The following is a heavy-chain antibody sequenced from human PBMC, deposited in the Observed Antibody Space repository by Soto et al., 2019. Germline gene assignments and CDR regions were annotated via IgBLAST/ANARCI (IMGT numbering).Heavy chain of an antibody. CDR3: ARQNCSCSSCYRYYYCGMVV. J-gene: IGHJ6*02. D-gene: IGHD2-2*01. CDR1: GYSFTSYW. CDR2: IYPGDSDT. Sequence: GESLKISCKGSGYSFTSYWIGWVRQMPGKGLEWMGIIYPGDSDTRYSPSFQGQVTISADKSISTAYLQWSSLKASDTAMYYCARQNCSCSSCYRYYYCGMVVWGEGITVSVS. V-gene: IGHV5-51*01.